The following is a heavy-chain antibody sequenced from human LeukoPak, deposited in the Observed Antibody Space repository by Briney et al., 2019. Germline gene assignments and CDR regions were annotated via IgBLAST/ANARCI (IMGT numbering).Heavy chain of an antibody. D-gene: IGHD3-22*01. V-gene: IGHV3-23*01. CDR1: GFTFSNYW. CDR2: ISGSGGST. CDR3: AKGSYYYDSSGYHYYFDY. Sequence: GGSLRLSCAASGFTFSNYWMAWVRQAPGKGLEWVSAISGSGGSTYYADSVKGRFTISRDNSKNTLYLQMNSLRAEDTAVYYCAKGSYYYDSSGYHYYFDYWGQGTLVTVSS. J-gene: IGHJ4*02.